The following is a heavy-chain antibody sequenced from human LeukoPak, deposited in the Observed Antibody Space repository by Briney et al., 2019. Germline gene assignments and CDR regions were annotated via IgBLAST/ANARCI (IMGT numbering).Heavy chain of an antibody. Sequence: AGGSLRLSCAASGFTFSDYYMSWIRQAPGKGLEWVSYISSSGSTIYYADSVKGRFTISRDNAKNSLYLQMNSLRAEDPAVYYCARDSIPVSGSFDYWGQGTLVTVSS. V-gene: IGHV3-11*04. CDR2: ISSSGSTI. CDR1: GFTFSDYY. D-gene: IGHD6-25*01. CDR3: ARDSIPVSGSFDY. J-gene: IGHJ4*02.